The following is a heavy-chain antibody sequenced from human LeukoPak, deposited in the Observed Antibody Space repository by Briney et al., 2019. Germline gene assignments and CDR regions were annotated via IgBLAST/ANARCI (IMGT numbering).Heavy chain of an antibody. Sequence: SQTLSLTCAISGDSVSSNSAAWNWIRQSPSRGLEWLGRTYYRPKWYNDYAVSVKSRITINPDTSKNQFSLQLNSVTPEDTAVYYCARLTYYYGSGNAGGFDPWGQGTLVTVSS. CDR2: TYYRPKWYN. CDR1: GDSVSSNSAA. D-gene: IGHD3-10*01. V-gene: IGHV6-1*01. CDR3: ARLTYYYGSGNAGGFDP. J-gene: IGHJ5*02.